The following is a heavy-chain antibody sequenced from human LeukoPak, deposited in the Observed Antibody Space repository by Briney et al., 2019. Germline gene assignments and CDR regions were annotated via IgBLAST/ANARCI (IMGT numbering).Heavy chain of an antibody. J-gene: IGHJ4*02. V-gene: IGHV3-20*04. Sequence: GGSLRLSCAASGFTFDDYGMSWVRQAPGKGLEWVSGINWNGGSTGYADSVKGRFTISRDNAKNSLYLQMNSLRAEDTAVYYCARDDYGSGSSDGGSFDYWGQGTLVTVSP. CDR3: ARDDYGSGSSDGGSFDY. CDR1: GFTFDDYG. CDR2: INWNGGST. D-gene: IGHD3-10*01.